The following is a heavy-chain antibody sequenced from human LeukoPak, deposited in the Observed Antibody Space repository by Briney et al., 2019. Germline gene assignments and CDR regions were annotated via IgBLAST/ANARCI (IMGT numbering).Heavy chain of an antibody. CDR2: IFYSGST. Sequence: PSETLSLTCTVSGDSIGSFYWSWLRQPPGKGREWLGYIFYSGSTNYNPSLKSRVTISVDQPKNQSSLKLSSVTAPDTAVYYCARSEYSYGADAFDIWGQGTMVTVSS. CDR3: ARSEYSYGADAFDI. V-gene: IGHV4-59*01. CDR1: GDSIGSFY. J-gene: IGHJ3*02. D-gene: IGHD5-18*01.